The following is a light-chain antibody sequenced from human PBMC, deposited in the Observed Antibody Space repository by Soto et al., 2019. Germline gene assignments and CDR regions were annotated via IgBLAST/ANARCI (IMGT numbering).Light chain of an antibody. V-gene: IGLV2-14*01. CDR3: SSYTDSTNYV. CDR2: QVT. Sequence: QSVLTQPASVSGSPGQSITISCTGTSSDVGTRNFVSWYQQHPGKAPKLMIYQVTNRPSGVSNRFSGSKSGNTASLTISGLQAEDEADYYCSSYTDSTNYVFGNGTKVTAL. J-gene: IGLJ1*01. CDR1: SSDVGTRNF.